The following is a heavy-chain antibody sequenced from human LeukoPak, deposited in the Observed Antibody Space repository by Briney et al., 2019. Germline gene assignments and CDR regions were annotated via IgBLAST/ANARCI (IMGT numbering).Heavy chain of an antibody. CDR1: GFSFSGYA. Sequence: PGGSLRLSCIASGFSFSGYAMSWVRQAPEKGLEFVSGIYENGGTTYYADSVKGRFSISRDNSKNTLYLQMDSLRGEDTAVYYCAKDFRIGYSAHFDYWGQGALVTVSS. V-gene: IGHV3-23*01. CDR2: IYENGGTT. D-gene: IGHD2-21*01. J-gene: IGHJ4*02. CDR3: AKDFRIGYSAHFDY.